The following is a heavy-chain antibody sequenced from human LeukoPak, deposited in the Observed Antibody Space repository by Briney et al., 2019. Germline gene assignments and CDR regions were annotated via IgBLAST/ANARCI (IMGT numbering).Heavy chain of an antibody. CDR1: GYSFTSYW. Sequence: GESLEISCKGSGYSFTSYWIGWVRQMPGKGLEWMGIIYPGDSDTRYSPSFQGQVTISADKSISTAYLQWSSLKASDTAMYYCARHGYSNYYYYYMDVWGKGTTVTVSS. CDR3: ARHGYSNYYYYYMDV. CDR2: IYPGDSDT. D-gene: IGHD3-22*01. V-gene: IGHV5-51*01. J-gene: IGHJ6*03.